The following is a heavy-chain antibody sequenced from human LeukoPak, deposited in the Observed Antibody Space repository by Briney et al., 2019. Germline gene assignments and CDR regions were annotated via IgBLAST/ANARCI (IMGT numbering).Heavy chain of an antibody. Sequence: GGSLRLSCAASGFTCDDYAMHWVRQAPGKGLEWVSGISWNGGFIAYADSVKGRFTISRDNSKNTLYLQMNSLRAEDTAVYNCARDRIAAAGHYYYYYGMDVWGQGTTVTVSS. CDR1: GFTCDDYA. CDR2: ISWNGGFI. CDR3: ARDRIAAAGHYYYYYGMDV. V-gene: IGHV3-9*01. J-gene: IGHJ6*02. D-gene: IGHD6-13*01.